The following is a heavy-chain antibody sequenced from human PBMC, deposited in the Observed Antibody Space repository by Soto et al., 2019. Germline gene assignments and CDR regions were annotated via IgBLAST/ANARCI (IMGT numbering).Heavy chain of an antibody. D-gene: IGHD6-13*01. CDR3: MTGYSRKFRGVFDY. Sequence: QVQLQESGPGLLKPSQTLSLTCTVSRGSISSGGYYWSWIRQHPGKGLEWIGYIDYSGSTYYNPSLKSRVSISVDTSKNQFSLKLSSVTAADTAVYYWMTGYSRKFRGVFDYWGQGTLVTVSS. J-gene: IGHJ4*02. V-gene: IGHV4-31*03. CDR2: IDYSGST. CDR1: RGSISSGGYY.